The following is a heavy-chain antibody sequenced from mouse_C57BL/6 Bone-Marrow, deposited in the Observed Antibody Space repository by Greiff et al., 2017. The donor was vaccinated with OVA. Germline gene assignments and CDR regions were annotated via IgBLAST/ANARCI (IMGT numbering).Heavy chain of an antibody. CDR3: AIHYYGSSLGYFDV. CDR1: GFSLTSYG. V-gene: IGHV2-2*01. CDR2: IWSGGST. D-gene: IGHD1-1*01. J-gene: IGHJ1*03. Sequence: QVQLKESGPGLVQPSQSLSITCTVSGFSLTSYGVHWVRQSPGKGLEWLGVIWSGGSTDYNAAFISRLSISKDNSKSQVFFKMNSLQADDTAIYYCAIHYYGSSLGYFDVWGTGTTVTVSS.